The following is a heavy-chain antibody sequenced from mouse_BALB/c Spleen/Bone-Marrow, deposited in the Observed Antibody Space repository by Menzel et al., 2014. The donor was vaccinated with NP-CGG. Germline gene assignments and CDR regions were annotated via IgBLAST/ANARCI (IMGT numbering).Heavy chain of an antibody. V-gene: IGHV1-80*01. CDR1: GYAFSNYG. D-gene: IGHD2-4*01. CDR2: IYPGDGDT. J-gene: IGHJ4*01. Sequence: QVQLQQSGAEVMRPGSSVNISCKASGYAFSNYGMNWVKQRPGQGLEWIGQIYPGDGDTNYNGKFKGRVTLTADKSSSTAYMQLSSLISEDAAVYFCASVYDYGSGYAMDYWGQGTSVTVSS. CDR3: ASVYDYGSGYAMDY.